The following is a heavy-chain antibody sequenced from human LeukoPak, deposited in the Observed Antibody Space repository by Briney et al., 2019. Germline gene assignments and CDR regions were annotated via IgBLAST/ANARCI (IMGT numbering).Heavy chain of an antibody. CDR1: GFTFSDYG. D-gene: IGHD6-19*01. Sequence: GGSLRLSCAASGFTFSDYGMHWVRQAPGKGLEWVAVKWYDGTNKYYADSVEGRFTISRDNSKNTLYLQMNSLRAEDTAVYYCARTRYNSGGGGYWGRGTPVTVSP. V-gene: IGHV3-33*01. CDR2: KWYDGTNK. J-gene: IGHJ4*02. CDR3: ARTRYNSGGGGY.